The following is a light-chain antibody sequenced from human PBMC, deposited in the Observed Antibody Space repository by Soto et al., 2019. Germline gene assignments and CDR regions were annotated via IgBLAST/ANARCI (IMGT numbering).Light chain of an antibody. V-gene: IGLV2-18*01. CDR1: SSDVGAYNR. J-gene: IGLJ2*01. CDR3: SLYTSSSTVA. Sequence: QSVLTQPPSVSASPGQSVTIPCTATSSDVGAYNRVSWYQQYPGTPPKLMISEVNNRPSGVPDRFSGSKSGNTASLTISGLRAEDEAYYYCSLYTSSSTVAFGGGTQLTVL. CDR2: EVN.